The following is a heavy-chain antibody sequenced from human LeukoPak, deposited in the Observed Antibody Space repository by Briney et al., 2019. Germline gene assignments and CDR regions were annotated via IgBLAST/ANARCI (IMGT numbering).Heavy chain of an antibody. J-gene: IGHJ1*01. V-gene: IGHV3-21*01. CDR1: GFTFSNAW. CDR3: VRDDCGGDCLGAQH. CDR2: ISGSSTYI. Sequence: GGSLRLSCAASGFTFSNAWMSWVRQAPGKGLEWISSISGSSTYIYQADSLKGRFTISRDNAKNSLYLQMNSLRIDDTAVYYCVRDDCGGDCLGAQHWGQGTLVTVSS. D-gene: IGHD2-21*02.